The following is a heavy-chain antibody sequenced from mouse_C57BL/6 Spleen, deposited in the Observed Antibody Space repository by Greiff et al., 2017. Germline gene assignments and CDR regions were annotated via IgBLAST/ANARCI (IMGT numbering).Heavy chain of an antibody. J-gene: IGHJ4*01. D-gene: IGHD1-1*01. CDR1: GYTFTSYW. CDR3: ARSPFITTVVAPMDY. Sequence: QVQLQQPGAELVKPGASVKMSCKASGYTFTSYWITWVKQRPGQGLEWIGDIYPGSGSTNYNEKFKGKATLTVDTSSSTAYMQLSSLTSEDSAVYYCARSPFITTVVAPMDYWGQGTSVTVSS. CDR2: IYPGSGST. V-gene: IGHV1-55*01.